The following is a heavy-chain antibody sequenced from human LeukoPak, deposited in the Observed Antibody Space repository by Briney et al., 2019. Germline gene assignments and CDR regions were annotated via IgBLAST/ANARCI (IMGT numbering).Heavy chain of an antibody. V-gene: IGHV4-39*01. D-gene: IGHD3-16*02. CDR3: ARAGYYDYVWGSYRQRFDY. CDR1: GGSISSSSYY. J-gene: IGHJ4*02. CDR2: IYYSGST. Sequence: SETLSLTCTVSGGSISSSSYYWGWIRQPPGKGLEWIGSIYYSGSTYYNPSLKSRVTISVDTSKSQFSLKLSSVTAADTAVYYCARAGYYDYVWGSYRQRFDYWGQGTLVTVSS.